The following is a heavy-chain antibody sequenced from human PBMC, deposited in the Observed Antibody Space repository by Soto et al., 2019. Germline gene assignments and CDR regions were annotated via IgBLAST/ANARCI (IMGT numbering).Heavy chain of an antibody. Sequence: PSETLSLTCTVSGGSISSGGYYWSWIRQHPGKGLERIGDIYYSGSTYYNPSLKSRVTISVDTSKNRFSLKLSSVPAAGTAVDYCATYRCRIATIRVHNRYGLWRQVTPVTV. V-gene: IGHV4-31*03. CDR3: ATYRCRIATIRVHNRYGL. CDR2: IYYSGST. CDR1: GGSISSGGYY. J-gene: IGHJ6*02. D-gene: IGHD1-20*01.